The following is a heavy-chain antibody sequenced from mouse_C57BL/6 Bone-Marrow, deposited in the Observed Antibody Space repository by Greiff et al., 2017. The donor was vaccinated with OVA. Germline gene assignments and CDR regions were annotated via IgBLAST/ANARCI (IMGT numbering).Heavy chain of an antibody. CDR1: GYSITSDY. CDR3: ARYNYGNSWYFDV. CDR2: ISYSGST. D-gene: IGHD2-1*01. J-gene: IGHJ1*03. V-gene: IGHV3-8*01. Sequence: EVKLEESGPGLAKPSQTLSLTCSVTGYSITSDYWNWIRKFPGNKLEYMGYISYSGSTYYNPSLKSRISITRDTSKNQYYLQLNSVTTEDTATYYCARYNYGNSWYFDVWGTGTTVTVSS.